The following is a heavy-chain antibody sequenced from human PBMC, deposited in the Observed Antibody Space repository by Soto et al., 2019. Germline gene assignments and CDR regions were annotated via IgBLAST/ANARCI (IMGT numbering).Heavy chain of an antibody. CDR1: GFTFSGSA. Sequence: GGSLRLSCAASGFTFSGSAMHWVRQASGKGLEWVGRIRSKANSYATAYAESVKGRFTISRDDSKNKAYLQMNSLKTEDTAVYYCTSSALIDYYYYYGMDVWGQGTTVTVSS. CDR3: TSSALIDYYYYYGMDV. J-gene: IGHJ6*02. D-gene: IGHD3-22*01. CDR2: IRSKANSYAT. V-gene: IGHV3-73*01.